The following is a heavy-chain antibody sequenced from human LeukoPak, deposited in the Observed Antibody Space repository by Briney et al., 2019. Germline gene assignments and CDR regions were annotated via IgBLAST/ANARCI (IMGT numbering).Heavy chain of an antibody. CDR3: ARDNGWELLGVAFDI. CDR1: GFTFSSYA. D-gene: IGHD1-26*01. CDR2: ISYDGSNK. Sequence: PGRSLRLSCAASGFTFSSYAMHWVRQAPGKGLEWVAVISYDGSNKYYADSVKGRFTISRDNSKNTLYLQMNSLRAEDTAVYYCARDNGWELLGVAFDIWGQGTMVTVSS. J-gene: IGHJ3*02. V-gene: IGHV3-30*04.